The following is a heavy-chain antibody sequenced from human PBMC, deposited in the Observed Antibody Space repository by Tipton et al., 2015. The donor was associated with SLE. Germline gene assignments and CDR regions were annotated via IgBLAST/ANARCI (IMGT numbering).Heavy chain of an antibody. CDR1: GGSFSGYY. CDR3: ASPTSGWFDAFDI. Sequence: TLSLTCAVYGGSFSGYYWSWIRQPPGKGLEWIGEINHSGSTNYNPSLKGRVTISVDTSKNQFSLKLSSVTAADTAVYYCASPTSGWFDAFDIWGQGTMVTVSS. CDR2: INHSGST. V-gene: IGHV4-34*01. D-gene: IGHD6-19*01. J-gene: IGHJ3*02.